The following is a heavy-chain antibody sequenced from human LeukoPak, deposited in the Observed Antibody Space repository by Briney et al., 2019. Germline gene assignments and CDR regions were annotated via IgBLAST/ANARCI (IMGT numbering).Heavy chain of an antibody. V-gene: IGHV3-15*01. Sequence: GGSLRLSCAASGFTFSSYWMHWVRQAPGKGLEWVGRIKSKTDGGTTDYAAPVKGRFTISRDDSKNTLYLQMNSLKTEDTAVYYCTTESTPMDYDFLSAHPHDSWGQRTL. CDR1: GFTFSSYW. D-gene: IGHD3-3*01. J-gene: IGHJ5*01. CDR3: TTESTPMDYDFLSAHPHDS. CDR2: IKSKTDGGTT.